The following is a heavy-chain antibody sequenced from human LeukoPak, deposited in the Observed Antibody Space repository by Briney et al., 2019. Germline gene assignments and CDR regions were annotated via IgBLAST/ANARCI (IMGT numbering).Heavy chain of an antibody. J-gene: IGHJ5*02. CDR1: GYTFTGYY. CDR2: INPNSGGT. D-gene: IGHD1-7*01. CDR3: ARAELELRTGWFDP. V-gene: IGHV1-2*02. Sequence: ASVKVSCKASGYTFTGYYMHWVRQAPGQGLEWMGWINPNSGGTNYAQKFQGRVTMTRDTSISTAYMELSRLRSDDTAVYYCARAELELRTGWFDPWGQGTLVTVSS.